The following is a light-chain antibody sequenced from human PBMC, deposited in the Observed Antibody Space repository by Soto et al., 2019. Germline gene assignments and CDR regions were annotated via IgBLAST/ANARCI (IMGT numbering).Light chain of an antibody. Sequence: QSALTQPPSASGSPGQSVTISCTGTSGDVGGYNYVSWFQQHPGKAPKLIIYEVSKRPSGVPDRFSGSKSGNTASLTVSGLQAEDEADYYCNSFAGSLHVLFGGGTKVTVL. J-gene: IGLJ2*01. CDR2: EVS. CDR1: SGDVGGYNY. V-gene: IGLV2-8*01. CDR3: NSFAGSLHVL.